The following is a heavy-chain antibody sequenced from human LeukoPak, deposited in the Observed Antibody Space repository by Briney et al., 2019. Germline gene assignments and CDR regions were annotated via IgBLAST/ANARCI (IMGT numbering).Heavy chain of an antibody. D-gene: IGHD1-26*01. CDR2: ISWNSCSI. V-gene: IGHV3-9*01. Sequence: GGSLRLSWAASGFTFDDYAMHWVRQAPGKGLEWVSGISWNSCSIGYADSVKGRFTISRDNAKNSLYLQMNSLRAEDTALYYCAKGRWGATRYYFDYWGQGTLVTVSS. CDR3: AKGRWGATRYYFDY. CDR1: GFTFDDYA. J-gene: IGHJ4*02.